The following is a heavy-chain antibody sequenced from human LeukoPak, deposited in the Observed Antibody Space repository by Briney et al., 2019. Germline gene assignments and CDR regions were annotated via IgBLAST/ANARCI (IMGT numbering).Heavy chain of an antibody. V-gene: IGHV3-64*01. Sequence: PGGSLRLSCAVSGFTFSNYAMHWVRQAPGKGLEYVSAISSNGGSTYYANSVKGRFTISRDNSKNTLYLQMNSLRAEDTAVYYCAKGRDGSGRTNYYMDVWGKGTTVTISS. CDR1: GFTFSNYA. CDR2: ISSNGGST. D-gene: IGHD3-10*01. CDR3: AKGRDGSGRTNYYMDV. J-gene: IGHJ6*03.